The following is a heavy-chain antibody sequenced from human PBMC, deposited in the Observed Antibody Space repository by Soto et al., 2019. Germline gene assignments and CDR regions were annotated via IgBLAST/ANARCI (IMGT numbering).Heavy chain of an antibody. CDR3: AREVVLTEWFFDN. Sequence: PGGSLTLSYATSGFTFRGYSMHWLRQAPGQELEWVAVTSSDGATTYYADSVRGRFTVSRDNSKRTLFLQMNSLIPDDTAVYYCAREVVLTEWFFDNWGQGILVIVSS. J-gene: IGHJ4*02. CDR2: TSSDGATT. CDR1: GFTFRGYS. V-gene: IGHV3-30*04. D-gene: IGHD3-3*01.